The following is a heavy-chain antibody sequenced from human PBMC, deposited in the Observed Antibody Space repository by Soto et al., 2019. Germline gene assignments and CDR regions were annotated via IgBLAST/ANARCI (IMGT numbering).Heavy chain of an antibody. D-gene: IGHD2-15*01. V-gene: IGHV1-3*01. J-gene: IGHJ6*02. CDR1: GYTFTSYA. Sequence: ASVKVSCKASGYTFTSYAMHWVRQAPGQRLEWMGWINAGNGNTKYSQKFQGRVTITRDTSASTAYMELSSLRSEDTAVYYCATGGAYCSGGSCYSSYFYYGLDVWGQGTTVTVSS. CDR2: INAGNGNT. CDR3: ATGGAYCSGGSCYSSYFYYGLDV.